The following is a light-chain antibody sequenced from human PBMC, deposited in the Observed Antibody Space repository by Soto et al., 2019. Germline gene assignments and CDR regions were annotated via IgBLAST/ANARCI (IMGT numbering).Light chain of an antibody. Sequence: DIQMTQSPSTLSASVGDRVIIPCRAGQTISQWLAWYQQKPGGAPKLLIYKASVLESGVPSRFSGSGSGTEFTLTISGLQPDDFATYFCQQYSTYPSLTFGGGTKVDIK. CDR3: QQYSTYPSLT. CDR2: KAS. J-gene: IGKJ4*01. V-gene: IGKV1-5*03. CDR1: QTISQW.